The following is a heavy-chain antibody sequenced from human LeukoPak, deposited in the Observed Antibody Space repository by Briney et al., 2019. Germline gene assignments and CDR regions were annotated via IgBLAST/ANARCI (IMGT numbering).Heavy chain of an antibody. V-gene: IGHV4-38-2*02. CDR3: ARFLTLKDNWFDP. CDR1: GYSISSGYY. Sequence: PSETLSLTCTVSGYSISSGYYWGWIRQPPGKGLEWIGSIYHSGSTYYNPSLKSRVTISVDTSKNQFSLKLSSVTAADTAVYYCARFLTLKDNWFDPWGQGTLVTVSS. CDR2: IYHSGST. D-gene: IGHD3-9*01. J-gene: IGHJ5*02.